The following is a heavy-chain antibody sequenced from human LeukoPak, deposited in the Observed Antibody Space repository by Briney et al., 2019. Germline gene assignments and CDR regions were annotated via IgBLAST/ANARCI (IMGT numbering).Heavy chain of an antibody. Sequence: GGSLRLSCAASGFTFDDYAMHWVRQAPGKGLEWVSGISWNSGSLDYADSVKGRFTISRDNAKNSLYLQMNSLRAEDTALYYCARDLSYGDYVFRYFQHWGQGTLVTVSS. V-gene: IGHV3-9*01. CDR2: ISWNSGSL. J-gene: IGHJ1*01. D-gene: IGHD4-17*01. CDR3: ARDLSYGDYVFRYFQH. CDR1: GFTFDDYA.